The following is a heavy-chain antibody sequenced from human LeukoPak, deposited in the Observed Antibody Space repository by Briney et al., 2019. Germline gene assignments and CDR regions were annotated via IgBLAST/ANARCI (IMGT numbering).Heavy chain of an antibody. CDR2: ISSSSTYI. J-gene: IGHJ4*02. D-gene: IGHD6-19*01. Sequence: SGGSLRLSCAASGFTFNSYSMSWVRQAPGKGLEWVSSISSSSTYIYYADSVKGRFTISRDNAKNSLYLQMNSLRAEDTAVYYCARDKGLAEGVFDYWGQGTLVTVSS. V-gene: IGHV3-21*01. CDR3: ARDKGLAEGVFDY. CDR1: GFTFNSYS.